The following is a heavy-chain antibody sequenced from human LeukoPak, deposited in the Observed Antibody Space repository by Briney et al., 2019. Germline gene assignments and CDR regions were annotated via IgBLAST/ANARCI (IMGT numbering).Heavy chain of an antibody. CDR1: GGSFSGYY. J-gene: IGHJ5*02. V-gene: IGHV4-34*01. CDR3: ARASSQYQLLPGGWFDH. Sequence: SETLSLTCAVYGGSFSGYYWSWIRQPPGKGLEWTGEINHSGSTNYNPSLKSRVTISVDTSKNQFSLKLSSVTAADTAVYYCARASSQYQLLPGGWFDHWGQGTLVTVSS. D-gene: IGHD2-2*01. CDR2: INHSGST.